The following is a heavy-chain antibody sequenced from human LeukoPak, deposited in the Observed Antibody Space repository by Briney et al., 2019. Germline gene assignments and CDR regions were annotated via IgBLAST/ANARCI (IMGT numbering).Heavy chain of an antibody. CDR2: IYTSGST. V-gene: IGHV4-4*07. CDR1: GGTISSYY. J-gene: IGHJ4*02. CDR3: ARVRYDILTGYSDFDY. D-gene: IGHD3-9*01. Sequence: SETLSLTCTVSGGTISSYYWSWIRQPAGKGLEWIGRIYTSGSTNYNPSLKSRVTMSVDTSKNQFSLKLSSVTAADTAVYYCARVRYDILTGYSDFDYWGQGTLVTVSS.